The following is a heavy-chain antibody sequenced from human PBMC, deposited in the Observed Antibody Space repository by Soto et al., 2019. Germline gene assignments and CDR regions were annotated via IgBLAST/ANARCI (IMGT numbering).Heavy chain of an antibody. D-gene: IGHD2-15*01. CDR2: ISGSGATT. CDR3: ARDKGRSPLDY. V-gene: IGHV3-23*01. CDR1: GFTFSSYA. Sequence: SGGSLRLSCAASGFTFSSYAMTWVRQAPGKGLEWVSGISGSGATTSYADSVKGRFTVSRDNAKNSLYLQMNSLRAEDTAVYYCARDKGRSPLDYWGQGTLVTVSS. J-gene: IGHJ4*02.